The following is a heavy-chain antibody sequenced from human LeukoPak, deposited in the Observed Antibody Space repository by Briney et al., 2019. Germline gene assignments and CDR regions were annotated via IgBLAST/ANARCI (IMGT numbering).Heavy chain of an antibody. Sequence: GGSLRLSCAASGFTVSSNYMSWVRQAPGKGPEWVSVIYSGGSTYYAPSVKGRFTISRDNSKNTLYLQMNSLRAEDTAVYYCAKCGDCYSGSWYFDLWGRGTLVTVSS. J-gene: IGHJ2*01. V-gene: IGHV3-53*05. CDR2: IYSGGST. CDR1: GFTVSSNY. CDR3: AKCGDCYSGSWYFDL. D-gene: IGHD2-21*02.